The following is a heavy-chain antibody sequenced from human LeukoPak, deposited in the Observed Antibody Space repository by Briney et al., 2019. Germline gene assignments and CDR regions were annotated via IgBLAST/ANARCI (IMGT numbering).Heavy chain of an antibody. CDR2: FDPEDGET. CDR1: GYTLTELS. CDR3: ATDYGDYGGYYYYGMDV. D-gene: IGHD4-17*01. V-gene: IGHV1-24*01. Sequence: ASVKVSFKVSGYTLTELSMHWVRQAPGKGLEWMGGFDPEDGETIYAQKFQGRVTMTEDTSTDTAYMELSSLRSEDTAVYYCATDYGDYGGYYYYGMDVWGQGTTVTVSS. J-gene: IGHJ6*02.